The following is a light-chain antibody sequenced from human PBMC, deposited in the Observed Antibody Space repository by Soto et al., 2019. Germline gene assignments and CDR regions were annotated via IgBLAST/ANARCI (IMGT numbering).Light chain of an antibody. J-gene: IGLJ1*01. CDR3: SLYTSENAYV. CDR2: DVS. CDR1: SSDIGNYNY. Sequence: QSALTQPRSVSGSPGQSVTISCTGTSSDIGNYNYVSWYQQYPGKAPKLIIYDVSKRPSGIPDRFFGSKFGNTASLTISGLQAEDETDYYCSLYTSENAYVFGTGTKVTVL. V-gene: IGLV2-11*01.